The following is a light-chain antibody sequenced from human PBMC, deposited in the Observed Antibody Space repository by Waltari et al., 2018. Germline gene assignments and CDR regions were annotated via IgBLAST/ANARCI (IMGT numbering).Light chain of an antibody. Sequence: EIVLTQSPATLSLSPGDTATLSCRASQSIGSYLAWYQQKPGQPPRLLIYDASNRATSSPSRFRGSESGTDFTLTISSLEAEDFAVYYCQQRSNWTPHTFGQGARLEIK. V-gene: IGKV3-11*01. CDR1: QSIGSY. CDR2: DAS. J-gene: IGKJ2*01. CDR3: QQRSNWTPHT.